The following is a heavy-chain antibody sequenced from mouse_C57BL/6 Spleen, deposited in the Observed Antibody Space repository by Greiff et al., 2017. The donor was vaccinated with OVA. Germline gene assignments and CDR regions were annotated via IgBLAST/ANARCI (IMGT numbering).Heavy chain of an antibody. CDR2: INYDGSST. Sequence: DVQLVESAGGLVQPGSSMKLSCTASGFTFSDYYMAWVRQVPEKGLEWVANINYDGSSTYYLDSLKSRFIISRDNAKNILYLQMSSLKSEDTATYYCARADGYYWYFDVWGTGTTVTVSS. D-gene: IGHD2-3*01. J-gene: IGHJ1*03. CDR3: ARADGYYWYFDV. CDR1: GFTFSDYY. V-gene: IGHV5-16*01.